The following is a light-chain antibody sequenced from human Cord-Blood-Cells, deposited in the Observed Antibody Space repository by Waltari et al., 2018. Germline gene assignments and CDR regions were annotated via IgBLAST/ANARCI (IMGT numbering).Light chain of an antibody. CDR3: SSYAGSNNLV. CDR2: EVS. V-gene: IGLV2-8*01. J-gene: IGLJ2*01. Sequence: QSALTQPPSASGSPGQSVTISCTGTSSDVGGHNYVSWYQQNPGKAPKLMIYEVSKRPSGVPDRFSGSKSGNTASLTVSGLQAEDEADYYCSSYAGSNNLVFGGGTKLTVL. CDR1: SSDVGGHNY.